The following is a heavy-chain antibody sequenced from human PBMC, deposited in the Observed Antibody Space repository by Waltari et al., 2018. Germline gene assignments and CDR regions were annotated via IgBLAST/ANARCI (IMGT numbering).Heavy chain of an antibody. Sequence: EVQLVESGGGLIQPGGSLRLPCSASAFIVSSYHRRWVRQAPGKGLEWVSIIYSGGSKKYATSVKGRFTISRDHSENTLYLQMNSLRADDTAVYFCARGLNYYDPSGYYSHWGQGTLVTVSS. CDR2: IYSGGSK. CDR3: ARGLNYYDPSGYYSH. J-gene: IGHJ4*02. V-gene: IGHV3-53*01. CDR1: AFIVSSYH. D-gene: IGHD3-22*01.